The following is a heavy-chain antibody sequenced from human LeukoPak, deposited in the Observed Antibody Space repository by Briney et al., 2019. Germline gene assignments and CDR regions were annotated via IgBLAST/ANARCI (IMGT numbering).Heavy chain of an antibody. V-gene: IGHV4-61*02. D-gene: IGHD3-10*01. CDR3: ARGRRYYYGSGSSNWFDP. CDR1: GASISSGNYY. CDR2: INTIENT. J-gene: IGHJ5*02. Sequence: PSETLSLTCTVSGASISSGNYYWSWIRQPAGKELEWIGRINTIENTNYNPSLKSRVTISIDTSNNQFSLKLNSVTAADTAVYYCARGRRYYYGSGSSNWFDPWGQGTLVTVSS.